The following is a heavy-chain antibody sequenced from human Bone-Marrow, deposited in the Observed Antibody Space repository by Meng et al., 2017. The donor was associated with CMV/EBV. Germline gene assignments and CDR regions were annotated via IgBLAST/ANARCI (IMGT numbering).Heavy chain of an antibody. CDR1: GLSFTSYS. CDR2: ISPDSSYI. J-gene: IGHJ4*02. Sequence: CAASGLSFTSYSMNWVRQAPGKGLEWVSSISPDSSYIYYPDSLKGRFTISRDNAKNSVSLHMNSLRDEDTAVYYCASSLAIITFFDFWGQGTLVTVSS. V-gene: IGHV3-21*01. CDR3: ASSLAIITFFDF. D-gene: IGHD1-14*01.